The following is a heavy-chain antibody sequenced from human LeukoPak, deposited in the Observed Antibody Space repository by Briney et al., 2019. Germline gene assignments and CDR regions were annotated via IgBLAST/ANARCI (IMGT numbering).Heavy chain of an antibody. V-gene: IGHV3-30*18. CDR1: GFTFSSYG. J-gene: IGHJ4*02. Sequence: GGSLRLSCAASGFTFSSYGMHWVRQAPGKGLEWVAVISYDGSNKYYADSVKGRFTISRDNSKNTLYLQMNSLRAEDTAVYYCAKVGENVLRIYPHSYYFDSWGQGTLVAVSS. CDR3: AKVGENVLRIYPHSYYFDS. CDR2: ISYDGSNK. D-gene: IGHD2-15*01.